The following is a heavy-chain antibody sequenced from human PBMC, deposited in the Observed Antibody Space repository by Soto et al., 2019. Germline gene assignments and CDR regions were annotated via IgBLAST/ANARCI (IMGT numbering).Heavy chain of an antibody. CDR3: ERVSSSSSWYGYYYYGMDV. J-gene: IGHJ6*02. V-gene: IGHV3-30-3*01. D-gene: IGHD6-13*01. CDR2: ISYDGSNK. Sequence: QVQLVESGGGVVQPGRSLRLSCAASGFTFSSYAMHWVRQAPGKGLEWVAVISYDGSNKYYADSVKGRFTISRDNSKNTLYLQMNSLRAEDTAVYYCERVSSSSSWYGYYYYGMDVWGQGTTVTVSS. CDR1: GFTFSSYA.